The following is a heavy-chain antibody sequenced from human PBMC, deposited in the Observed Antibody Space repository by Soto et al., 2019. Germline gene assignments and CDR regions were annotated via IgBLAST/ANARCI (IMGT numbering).Heavy chain of an antibody. V-gene: IGHV3-33*01. CDR1: GFTFSSYG. CDR3: ARSGSSGFTPYSYGMDV. Sequence: QVQLVESGGGVVQPGRSLRLSCAASGFTFSSYGMHWVRQAPGKGLEWVAVIWYDGSNKYYADSVKGRFTISRDNSKNTVSLQMNSLRADDTAVYYYARSGSSGFTPYSYGMDVWGQGTTVTVSS. CDR2: IWYDGSNK. J-gene: IGHJ6*02. D-gene: IGHD6-19*01.